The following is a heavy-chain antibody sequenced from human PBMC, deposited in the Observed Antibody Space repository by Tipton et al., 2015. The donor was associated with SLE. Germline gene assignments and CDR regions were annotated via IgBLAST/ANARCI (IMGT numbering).Heavy chain of an antibody. D-gene: IGHD3-3*01. V-gene: IGHV4-31*11. CDR3: ARNSDFWSGYYPHYFDY. CDR2: IYYSGSS. Sequence: GLVKPSETLSLSCAVSGGSISSGGYYWSWIRQHPGKGLEWIGYIYYSGSSYYNPSLMSRVTITVDTSKNQFSLRLSSVTAADTAVYYCARNSDFWSGYYPHYFDYWGQGSLVTISS. CDR1: GGSISSGGYY. J-gene: IGHJ4*02.